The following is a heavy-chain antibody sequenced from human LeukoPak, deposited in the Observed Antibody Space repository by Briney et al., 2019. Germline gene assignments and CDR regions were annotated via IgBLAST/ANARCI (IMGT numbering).Heavy chain of an antibody. J-gene: IGHJ4*02. CDR2: TKNKANSYTT. D-gene: IGHD2-2*01. CDR1: GFTFGDHY. CDR3: ARDASASLDY. V-gene: IGHV3-72*01. Sequence: PGGSLRLSCAASGFTFGDHYMDWVRQAPGKGLEWVSRTKNKANSYTTQYAASVKGKFTGSRDESKNSLSLQMNHLETEDTAVYYCARDASASLDYWGQGTLVTVSS.